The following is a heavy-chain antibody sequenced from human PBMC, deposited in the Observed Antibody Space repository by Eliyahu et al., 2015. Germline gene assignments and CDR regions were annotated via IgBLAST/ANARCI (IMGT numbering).Heavy chain of an antibody. CDR3: ATLVVVPAAMRGGYFDY. CDR1: GGPIRSSNW. D-gene: IGHD2-2*01. CDR2: IYHSGST. V-gene: IGHV4-4*02. Sequence: QVQLQESGPGLVKPSGTLSLTCAVSGGPIRSSNWXSWVRQPPGKGLEWIGEIYHSGSTNYNPSLKSRVTISVDKSKNQFSLKLSSVTAADTAVYYCATLVVVPAAMRGGYFDYWGQGTLVTVSS. J-gene: IGHJ4*02.